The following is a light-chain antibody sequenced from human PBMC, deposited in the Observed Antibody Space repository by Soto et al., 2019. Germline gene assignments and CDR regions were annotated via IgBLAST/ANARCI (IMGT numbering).Light chain of an antibody. V-gene: IGLV2-8*01. CDR1: SSEVGGYNY. CDR2: EVS. CDR3: SSYAGSNNFEV. Sequence: QSALTQPPSASGSPGQSVTISCTGNSSEVGGYNYVSWYQQHPGKAPKLMIYEVSKRPSGVPDRFSGSKSGNTASLTVSGLQAEDEADYYCSSYAGSNNFEVFGTGTKVTVL. J-gene: IGLJ1*01.